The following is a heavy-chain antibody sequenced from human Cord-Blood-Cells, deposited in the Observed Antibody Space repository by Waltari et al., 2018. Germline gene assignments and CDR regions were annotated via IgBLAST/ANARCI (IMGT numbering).Heavy chain of an antibody. Sequence: QVQLQQWGAGLLKPSETLSLTCAVHGGSFSGYYWSWIRQPPGKGLEWIGEINHSGSTNYNPSLKSRVTISVDTSKNQFSLKLSSVTAADTAVYYCARVGSSGWYFDYWGQGTLVTVSS. CDR1: GGSFSGYY. CDR3: ARVGSSGWYFDY. V-gene: IGHV4-34*01. J-gene: IGHJ4*02. CDR2: INHSGST. D-gene: IGHD6-19*01.